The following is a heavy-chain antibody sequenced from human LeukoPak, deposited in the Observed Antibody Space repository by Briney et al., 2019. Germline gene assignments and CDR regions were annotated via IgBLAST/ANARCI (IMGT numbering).Heavy chain of an antibody. CDR1: GGSISGYY. Sequence: PSETLSLTCTVSGGSISGYYWSWIRQSPGRGLEWMGYIHYSGSTDYNPSLKSRVTMSVDTSKNQCSLKLSSVTAADAAVYYCVREGYVSSGYFLDYWGQGTLVTVSS. J-gene: IGHJ4*02. CDR2: IHYSGST. V-gene: IGHV4-59*01. D-gene: IGHD3-22*01. CDR3: VREGYVSSGYFLDY.